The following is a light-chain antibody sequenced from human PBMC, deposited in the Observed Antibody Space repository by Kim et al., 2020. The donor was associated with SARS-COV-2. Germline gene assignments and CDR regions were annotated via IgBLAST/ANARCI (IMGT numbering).Light chain of an antibody. V-gene: IGLV1-51*01. J-gene: IGLJ2*01. CDR1: NSNVGNHF. CDR2: DTN. CDR3: ATWDSSLSAVV. Sequence: GQRVTISCSGNNSNVGNHFVSLYQYLPGTAPKLVIYDTNKRPSGIPDRFSGYRVATSATLDITGLQTGDEADYYCATWDSSLSAVVFGGGTQLTVL.